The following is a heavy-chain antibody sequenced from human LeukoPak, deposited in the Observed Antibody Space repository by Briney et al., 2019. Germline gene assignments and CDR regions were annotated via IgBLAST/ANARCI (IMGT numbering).Heavy chain of an antibody. J-gene: IGHJ5*02. D-gene: IGHD3-10*01. V-gene: IGHV1-46*01. Sequence: ASVKVSCKASGYTFTNYYIHWVRQAPGQGLEWMGIINPGGRSTSYAQKFQGRVTMTRDTSTSTVYMELSRLRSDDTAVYYCARGGFVAVELNNWFDPWGQGTLVTVSS. CDR3: ARGGFVAVELNNWFDP. CDR2: INPGGRST. CDR1: GYTFTNYY.